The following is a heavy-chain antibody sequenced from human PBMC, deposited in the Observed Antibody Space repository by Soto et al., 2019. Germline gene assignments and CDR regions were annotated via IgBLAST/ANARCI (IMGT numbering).Heavy chain of an antibody. CDR1: GFTFSSYA. CDR2: ISGSGGST. Sequence: WGSLSLSCAASGFTFSSYAMSWVRQAPGKGLEWVSAISGSGGSTYYADSVKGRFTISRDNSKNTLYLQVNSLRAEDTAVYYCAKVMEMATILGVNWFDPWGQGTLVTVSS. V-gene: IGHV3-23*01. J-gene: IGHJ5*02. D-gene: IGHD5-12*01. CDR3: AKVMEMATILGVNWFDP.